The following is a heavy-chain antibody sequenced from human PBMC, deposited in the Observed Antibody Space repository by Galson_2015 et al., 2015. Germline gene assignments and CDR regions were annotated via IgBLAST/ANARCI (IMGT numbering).Heavy chain of an antibody. Sequence: SLRLSCAASGFTFSSYAMHWVRQAPGKGLEWVAVISYDGSNKYYADSVKGRFTISRDNSKNTLYLQMNSLRAEDTAVYYCAREKEGVSSPYGMDVWGQGTTVTVSS. CDR2: ISYDGSNK. D-gene: IGHD3-10*01. J-gene: IGHJ6*02. V-gene: IGHV3-30-3*01. CDR1: GFTFSSYA. CDR3: AREKEGVSSPYGMDV.